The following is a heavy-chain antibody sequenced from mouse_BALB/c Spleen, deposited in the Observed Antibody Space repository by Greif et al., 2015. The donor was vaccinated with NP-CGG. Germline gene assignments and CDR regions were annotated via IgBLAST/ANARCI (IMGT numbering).Heavy chain of an antibody. V-gene: IGHV1S127*01. CDR3: YVYGSSYDYAMDY. J-gene: IGHJ4*01. CDR1: GYTFTSYW. D-gene: IGHD1-1*01. Sequence: QVQLQQSGAELVKPGASVKMSCKASGYTFTSYWMHWVKQRPGQGLEWIGTIDPSDSYTSYNQKFKGKATLTVDTSSSTAYMQLSSLTSEDSAVYYCYVYGSSYDYAMDYWGQGTSVTVSS. CDR2: IDPSDSYT.